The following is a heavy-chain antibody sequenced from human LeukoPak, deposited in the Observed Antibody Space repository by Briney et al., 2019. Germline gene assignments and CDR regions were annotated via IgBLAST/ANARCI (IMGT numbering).Heavy chain of an antibody. V-gene: IGHV3-30*03. D-gene: IGHD6-13*01. CDR2: ISYDGSNK. J-gene: IGHJ6*03. CDR3: ARDYPLYSSSPFYYYYYMDV. Sequence: HPGGSLRLSCAASGFTFSSYGMHWVRQAPGKGLEWVAVISYDGSNKYYADSVKGRFTISRDNAKNSLYLQMNSLRAEDTAVYYCARDYPLYSSSPFYYYYYMDVWGKGTTVTISS. CDR1: GFTFSSYG.